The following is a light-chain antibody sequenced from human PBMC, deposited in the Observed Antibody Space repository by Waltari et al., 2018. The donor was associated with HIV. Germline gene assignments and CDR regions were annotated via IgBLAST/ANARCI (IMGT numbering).Light chain of an antibody. V-gene: IGKV3-15*01. CDR2: GAS. CDR1: QSVSTN. Sequence: EIVMTQSPASLSVFPGERATLSCRASQSVSTNLAWYQQKPGQAPRPLIYGASARATGIPARFSGSGSGTEFTLTISSLQSEDFAVYYCQQRFNWVTFGGGTKVELK. CDR3: QQRFNWVT. J-gene: IGKJ4*01.